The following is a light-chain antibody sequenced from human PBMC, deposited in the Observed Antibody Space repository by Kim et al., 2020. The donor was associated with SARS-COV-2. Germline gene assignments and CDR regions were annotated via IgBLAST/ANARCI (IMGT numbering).Light chain of an antibody. V-gene: IGKV2D-29*01. CDR1: QSLLHGDERTY. J-gene: IGKJ1*01. CDR3: LQGTQFPRT. CDR2: EVS. Sequence: ASIACNFSQSLLHGDERTYLYWYVQRSGQPPQLLIYEVSTRSSGVPDRFVGSGSGTHFSLEIRGVEPEDVGIYYCLQGTQFPRTFGQGTKVDIK.